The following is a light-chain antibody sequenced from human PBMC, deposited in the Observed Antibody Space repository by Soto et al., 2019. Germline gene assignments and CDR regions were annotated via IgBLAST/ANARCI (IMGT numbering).Light chain of an antibody. V-gene: IGKV3-20*01. J-gene: IGKJ1*01. CDR3: QQYGSSPPWT. CDR1: QSVSSSY. Sequence: EIVLTQSPVTLSLSPGDRATLSCRASQSVSSSYLAWYQQKPGQAPRLLLYGASSRATGIPDRFSGSGSGTDFTLTISRLEPEDFAVYYCQQYGSSPPWTFGQGTKVDIK. CDR2: GAS.